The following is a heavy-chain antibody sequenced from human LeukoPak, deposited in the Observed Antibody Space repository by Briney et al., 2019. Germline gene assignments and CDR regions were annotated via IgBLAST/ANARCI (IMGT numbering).Heavy chain of an antibody. J-gene: IGHJ4*02. Sequence: GGSLRLSCAASGFTFSSYAMSWVRQAPGKGLEWVSAISGSGGSTYYADSVKGRFTISRDNPKNTLYLQMNSLRAEDTAVYYCAKDQYYYDSSGSDYWGQGTLVTVSS. CDR2: ISGSGGST. V-gene: IGHV3-23*01. CDR1: GFTFSSYA. D-gene: IGHD3-22*01. CDR3: AKDQYYYDSSGSDY.